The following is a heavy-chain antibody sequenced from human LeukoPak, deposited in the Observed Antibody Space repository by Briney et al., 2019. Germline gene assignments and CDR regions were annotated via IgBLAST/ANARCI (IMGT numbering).Heavy chain of an antibody. CDR3: ARDYSSSWYSLYYFDY. J-gene: IGHJ4*02. Sequence: GASVKVSCKASGYTFTGYYMHWVRQAPGQGLEWMGWINPNSGGTNYAQKFPGRVTMTRDTSISTAYMELSRLRSDDTAVYYCARDYSSSWYSLYYFDYWGQGTLVTVSS. CDR1: GYTFTGYY. D-gene: IGHD6-13*01. V-gene: IGHV1-2*02. CDR2: INPNSGGT.